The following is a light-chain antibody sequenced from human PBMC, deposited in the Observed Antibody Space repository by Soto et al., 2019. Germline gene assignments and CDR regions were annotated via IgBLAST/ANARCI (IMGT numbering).Light chain of an antibody. CDR3: QQTYSIPIT. CDR2: AAS. CDR1: QSINNY. J-gene: IGKJ5*01. Sequence: DVRMTQSPSSLPAAVGDRVTFTCRASQSINNYLNWYQQRPGKAPKLLIHAASSMQGGVPLRFSGSGSGTDFTLPISSLQAEDFANYYCQQTYSIPITFGQGPRLQNK. V-gene: IGKV1-39*01.